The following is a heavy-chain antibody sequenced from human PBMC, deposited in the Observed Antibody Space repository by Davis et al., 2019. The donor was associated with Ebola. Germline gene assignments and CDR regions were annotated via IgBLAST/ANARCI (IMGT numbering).Heavy chain of an antibody. Sequence: ASVKVSCKASGYTFTGYYMHWVRQAPGQGLEWMGRINPNSGGTNYAQKLQGRVTLTRDTSTSTVYMELTSLRSDDTAVYFCIREDDFGDHVESYWGQGTLVTVSS. V-gene: IGHV1-2*06. CDR2: INPNSGGT. J-gene: IGHJ4*02. CDR3: IREDDFGDHVESY. D-gene: IGHD4-17*01. CDR1: GYTFTGYY.